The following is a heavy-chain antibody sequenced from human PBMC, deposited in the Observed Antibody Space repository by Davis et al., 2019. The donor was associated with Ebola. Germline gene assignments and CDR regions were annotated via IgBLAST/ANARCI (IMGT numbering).Heavy chain of an antibody. CDR1: GGSISSGGYS. Sequence: MPSETLSLTCAVSGGSISSGGYSWSWIRQPPGKGLEWIGYIYHSGSTYYNPSLKSRVTISVDRSKNQFSLKLSSVTAADTAVYYCARGRARIDYWGQGTLVTVSS. CDR2: IYHSGST. CDR3: ARGRARIDY. D-gene: IGHD2-15*01. V-gene: IGHV4-30-2*01. J-gene: IGHJ4*02.